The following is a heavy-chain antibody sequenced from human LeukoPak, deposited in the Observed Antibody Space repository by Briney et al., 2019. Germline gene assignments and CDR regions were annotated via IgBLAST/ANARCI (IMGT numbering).Heavy chain of an antibody. CDR2: INQEGTED. CDR1: GFTFTSDW. Sequence: PGGSLRLSCAASGFTFTSDWMSWVRQAPGKGLEWVAYINQEGTEDGYVDSVKGRFTISRDNAKNSLYLQMNNLRAEDTAVFYCARYRTYFDYWGQGTLVTVSS. D-gene: IGHD1-1*01. CDR3: ARYRTYFDY. V-gene: IGHV3-7*01. J-gene: IGHJ4*02.